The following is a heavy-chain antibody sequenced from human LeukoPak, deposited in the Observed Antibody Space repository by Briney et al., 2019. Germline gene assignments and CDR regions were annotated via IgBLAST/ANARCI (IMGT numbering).Heavy chain of an antibody. Sequence: HPGGSLRLSCAASGFTFSSYAMSWVRQAPGKGLEWVSAISGSGGSTYYADSVKGRFTISRDNSKNTLYLQMNSLRAEDTAVYYCATTSREYDILTQFDYWGQGTLVTVSS. CDR1: GFTFSSYA. V-gene: IGHV3-23*01. CDR3: ATTSREYDILTQFDY. D-gene: IGHD3-9*01. CDR2: ISGSGGST. J-gene: IGHJ4*02.